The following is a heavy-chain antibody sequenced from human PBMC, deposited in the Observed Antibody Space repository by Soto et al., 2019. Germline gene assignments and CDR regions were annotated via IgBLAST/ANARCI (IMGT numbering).Heavy chain of an antibody. Sequence: PSETLSLTCTVSGGSISSSSYYWGWIRQPPGKGLEWIGSIYYSGSTYYNPSLKSRVTISVDTSKNQFSLKLSSVTAADTAVYYCARQFLRGYSYGSDYWGQGTLVTVS. CDR3: ARQFLRGYSYGSDY. D-gene: IGHD5-18*01. J-gene: IGHJ4*02. V-gene: IGHV4-39*01. CDR1: GGSISSSSYY. CDR2: IYYSGST.